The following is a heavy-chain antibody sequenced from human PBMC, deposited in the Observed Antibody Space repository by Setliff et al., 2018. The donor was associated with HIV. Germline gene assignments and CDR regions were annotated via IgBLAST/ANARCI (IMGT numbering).Heavy chain of an antibody. Sequence: PGGSLRLSCAASGFTFSSYAMSWVRQAPGKGLEWVSAISGSGGSTDYADSVKGRFTISRDNSKNTLYLQMNSLRAEDTAVYYCAKGGYSSSWAPNWFDPWGQGTLGTV. CDR3: AKGGYSSSWAPNWFDP. D-gene: IGHD6-13*01. J-gene: IGHJ5*02. CDR1: GFTFSSYA. V-gene: IGHV3-23*01. CDR2: ISGSGGST.